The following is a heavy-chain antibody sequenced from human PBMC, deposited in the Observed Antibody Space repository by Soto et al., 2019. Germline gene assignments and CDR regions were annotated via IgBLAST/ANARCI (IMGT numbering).Heavy chain of an antibody. Sequence: QVQLQESGPGLVKPSETLSLTCTVSGGSISSYYWSWIRQPPGKGLEWIGYIYYSGSTNYNPSLKSRVTISVDTSKTQFSLKLSSVTAADTAVYYCARFSSAYYDILTGYYYYYGMDVWGQGTTVTVSS. J-gene: IGHJ6*02. CDR3: ARFSSAYYDILTGYYYYYGMDV. D-gene: IGHD3-9*01. CDR2: IYYSGST. V-gene: IGHV4-59*01. CDR1: GGSISSYY.